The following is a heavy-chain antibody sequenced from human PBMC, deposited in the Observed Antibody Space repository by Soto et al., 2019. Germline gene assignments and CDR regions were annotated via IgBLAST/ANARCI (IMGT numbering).Heavy chain of an antibody. CDR3: AAVPVPRLLKWLQAYFDY. Sequence: SVKVSCKTCGLIFTSSAVQWVRQAGGQRREWIGWLVVGSGNTHYAQHFQERVTLTRDMSTGTAYMELSSLRSEDTAVYYCAAVPVPRLLKWLQAYFDYLGQGTLVTVSS. V-gene: IGHV1-58*01. CDR1: GLIFTSSA. CDR2: LVVGSGNT. J-gene: IGHJ4*02. D-gene: IGHD3-3*01.